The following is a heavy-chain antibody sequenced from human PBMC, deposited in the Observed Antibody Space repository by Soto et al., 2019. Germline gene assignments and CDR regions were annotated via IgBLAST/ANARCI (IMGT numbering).Heavy chain of an antibody. Sequence: SETLSLTCTVSGGSISSYYLSWIRQPPGKGLEWIGYIYYSGSTNYNPSLKSRVTISVDTSKNQFSLKLSSVTAADTAVYYCARAMTTVTTLDYWGQGTLVTVSS. J-gene: IGHJ4*02. CDR1: GGSISSYY. D-gene: IGHD4-17*01. CDR2: IYYSGST. V-gene: IGHV4-59*01. CDR3: ARAMTTVTTLDY.